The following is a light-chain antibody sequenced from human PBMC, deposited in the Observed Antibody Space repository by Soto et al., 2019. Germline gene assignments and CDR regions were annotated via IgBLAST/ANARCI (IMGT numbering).Light chain of an antibody. Sequence: DIQVTQSPSSLSASVGDRVAITCRASQGISNSLAWYQQRPGKAPKLLIYAASILQSGVPSRFTGSGSGTDLTLTISGLQPEDVATYYCQKYNSAPLTFGPGTKLDLK. CDR3: QKYNSAPLT. CDR1: QGISNS. V-gene: IGKV1-27*01. CDR2: AAS. J-gene: IGKJ3*01.